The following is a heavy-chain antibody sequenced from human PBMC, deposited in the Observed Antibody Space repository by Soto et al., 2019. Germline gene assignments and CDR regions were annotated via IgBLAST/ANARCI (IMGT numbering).Heavy chain of an antibody. J-gene: IGHJ4*02. D-gene: IGHD3-22*01. CDR3: ARDDVRVVTSAAIPEH. V-gene: IGHV3-30*04. CDR2: SSYDGSKN. CDR1: GFVFSHFA. Sequence: QVQLVESGGGVVQPGKSLRLSCAASGFVFSHFAMHWVRQAPGKGLEWVADSSYDGSKNFYADVVKGRFTISRDHSKSTLYLQMESLRPEETAMYYCARDDVRVVTSAAIPEHWGKGILVTVSS.